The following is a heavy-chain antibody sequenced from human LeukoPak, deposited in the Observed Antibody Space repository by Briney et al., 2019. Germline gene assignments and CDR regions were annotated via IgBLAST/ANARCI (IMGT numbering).Heavy chain of an antibody. V-gene: IGHV3-64D*09. CDR2: VSSNGGRT. CDR3: AKVYAGIVFDH. CDR1: RFAFSSFA. Sequence: PGGSLRLSCSASRFAFSSFAMHWIRQAPGKGLEYVSGVSSNGGRTYYADSLKGRFTVSRDNSKNTLYLQMNSLRGDDTAVYYCAKVYAGIVFDHWGQGTPVTVSS. J-gene: IGHJ4*02. D-gene: IGHD4-23*01.